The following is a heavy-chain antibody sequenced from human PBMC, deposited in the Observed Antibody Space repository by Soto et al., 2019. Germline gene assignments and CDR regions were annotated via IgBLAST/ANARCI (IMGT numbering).Heavy chain of an antibody. Sequence: QVQLVQSGAEVRKPGASVKISCRASEYTFTTFYIHWVRQTPGQGLEWMGMISPSGDSTTYAQRRQGRVTMTRDTSTSTAFMELRSLRSEDTAMYYCARHFGIVRNYYYYYGMDVWGQGTTVTVSS. V-gene: IGHV1-46*01. J-gene: IGHJ6*02. CDR1: EYTFTTFY. CDR2: ISPSGDST. D-gene: IGHD3-3*01. CDR3: ARHFGIVRNYYYYYGMDV.